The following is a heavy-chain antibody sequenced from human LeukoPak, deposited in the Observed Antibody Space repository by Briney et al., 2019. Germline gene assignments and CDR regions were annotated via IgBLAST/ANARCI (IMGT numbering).Heavy chain of an antibody. Sequence: SETLSLTCTVSGDSISSSTYCWGWIRQSPGKGLEWIGSISYSGTTYYNSSLKSRVTISVDTSKNQFSLKLSSVTAADTAVYYCARHDCSGGTCFRWFDPWGQGTLVTVSS. D-gene: IGHD2-15*01. J-gene: IGHJ5*02. CDR3: ARHDCSGGTCFRWFDP. CDR1: GDSISSSTYC. V-gene: IGHV4-39*01. CDR2: ISYSGTT.